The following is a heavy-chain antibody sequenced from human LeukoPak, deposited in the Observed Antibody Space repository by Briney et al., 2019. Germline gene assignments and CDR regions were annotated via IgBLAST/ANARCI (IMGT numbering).Heavy chain of an antibody. CDR3: ARVGSSTSREADY. J-gene: IGHJ4*02. CDR2: IYYSGST. Sequence: PSETLSLTCTVSGGSISSYYWSWIRQPPGKGLEWIGYIYYSGSTNYNPSLKSRVTISVDTSKNQFSLKLSSVTAADTAVYYCARVGSSTSREADYWGQGTLVTVSS. V-gene: IGHV4-59*01. CDR1: GGSISSYY. D-gene: IGHD2-2*01.